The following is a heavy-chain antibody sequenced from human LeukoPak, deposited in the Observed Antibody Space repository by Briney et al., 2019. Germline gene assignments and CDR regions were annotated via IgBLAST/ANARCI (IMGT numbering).Heavy chain of an antibody. Sequence: SETLSLTCTVSGGSISDSSYLWGWIRQPPGKGLEWIGSIYYSGTTYYRPSLKSRVTISVDTSKNQFSLKLTSVTAADTAVYYCAREVASSVHYWGQGTLVTVSS. V-gene: IGHV4-39*01. D-gene: IGHD3-10*01. CDR1: GGSISDSSYL. CDR2: IYYSGTT. J-gene: IGHJ4*02. CDR3: AREVASSVHY.